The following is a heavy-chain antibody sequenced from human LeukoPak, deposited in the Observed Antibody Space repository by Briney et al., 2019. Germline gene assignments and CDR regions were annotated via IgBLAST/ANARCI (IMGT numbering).Heavy chain of an antibody. D-gene: IGHD2-2*01. J-gene: IGHJ4*02. V-gene: IGHV3-23*01. Sequence: GGSLRLSCAASGFTFSSYAMSWVRQAPGKGLEWVSAISGSGGSTYYADSVKGRFTISRDNSKNTLYLQMNSLRAEDTAVYYCERELDERCSSTSCQERYFDYWGQGTLVTVSS. CDR3: ERELDERCSSTSCQERYFDY. CDR1: GFTFSSYA. CDR2: ISGSGGST.